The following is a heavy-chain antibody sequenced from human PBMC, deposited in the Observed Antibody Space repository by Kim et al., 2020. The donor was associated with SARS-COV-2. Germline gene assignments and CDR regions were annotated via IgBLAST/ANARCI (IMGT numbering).Heavy chain of an antibody. CDR2: IGTAGDT. V-gene: IGHV3-13*01. Sequence: GGSLRLSCAASGFTFSSYDMHWVRQATGKGLEWVSAIGTAGDTYYPGSVKGRFTISRENAKNSLYLQMNSLRAGDTAVYYCARGKYYYGSGSYYNGDWYFDLWGRGTLVTVSS. CDR3: ARGKYYYGSGSYYNGDWYFDL. CDR1: GFTFSSYD. J-gene: IGHJ2*01. D-gene: IGHD3-10*01.